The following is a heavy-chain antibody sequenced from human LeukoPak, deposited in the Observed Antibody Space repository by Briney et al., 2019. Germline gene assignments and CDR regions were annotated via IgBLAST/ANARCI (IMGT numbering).Heavy chain of an antibody. V-gene: IGHV4-4*07. Sequence: SETLSLTCAVYGGSFSGYYWSWIRQPPGKGLEWXXXXXTSGSTNYNPSLKSRVTMSVDTSKNQFSLKLSSVTAADTAVYYCARDITGTTAYYYYYMDVWGKGTTVTVSS. J-gene: IGHJ6*03. CDR2: XXTSGST. D-gene: IGHD1-20*01. CDR3: ARDITGTTAYYYYYMDV. CDR1: GGSFSGYY.